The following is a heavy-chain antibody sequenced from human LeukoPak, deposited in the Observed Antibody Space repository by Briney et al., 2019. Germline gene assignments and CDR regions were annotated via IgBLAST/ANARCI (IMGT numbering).Heavy chain of an antibody. V-gene: IGHV4-39*01. CDR3: ARHSGLRSPFDP. D-gene: IGHD3-3*01. CDR2: IYSSGNT. Sequence: SETLSLTCTVSGGSISTTNYYWGWIRQPPGRDLEWIGSIYSSGNTYYNPSLESRVTISVDTSKNQLSLKLTSATSADTSVYYCARHSGLRSPFDPWGQGTLVTVSS. CDR1: GGSISTTNYY. J-gene: IGHJ5*02.